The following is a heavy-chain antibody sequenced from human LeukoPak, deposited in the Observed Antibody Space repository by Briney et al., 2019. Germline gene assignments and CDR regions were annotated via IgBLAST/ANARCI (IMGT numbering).Heavy chain of an antibody. J-gene: IGHJ4*02. Sequence: TGGSLRLSCAASGFTFSNYNMNWVRQAPGKGLEWVSYISSSSNNIYYADSVKGRFTISRDNAKNSLYLQMNSLRAEDTAVYYCARAPQYCTDGVCYGGAYYFDYWGQGTLVTVSS. CDR3: ARAPQYCTDGVCYGGAYYFDY. V-gene: IGHV3-48*01. CDR2: ISSSSNNI. CDR1: GFTFSNYN. D-gene: IGHD2-8*01.